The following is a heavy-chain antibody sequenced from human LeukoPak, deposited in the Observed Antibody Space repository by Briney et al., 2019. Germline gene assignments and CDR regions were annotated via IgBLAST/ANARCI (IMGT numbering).Heavy chain of an antibody. Sequence: SETLSLTCAVSGGSISNYYWSWIRQPPGKGLEWIGYIHTSGTSNQNPSLKSRVTISVDTSKNHYSLSLRSVTAADTAVYFCAKGSVAGGFDPWGQGTLVTVSS. CDR3: AKGSVAGGFDP. CDR1: GGSISNYY. J-gene: IGHJ5*02. V-gene: IGHV4-4*09. CDR2: IHTSGTS. D-gene: IGHD4-23*01.